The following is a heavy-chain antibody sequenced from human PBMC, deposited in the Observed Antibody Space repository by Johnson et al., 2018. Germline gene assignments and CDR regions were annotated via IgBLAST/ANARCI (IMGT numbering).Heavy chain of an antibody. Sequence: QVQLQQWGAGLLKPSETLSLTCAVYGGSFSGYYWSWIRQPPGKGLEWIGEINHSGSTNYNPSLKSRVTITVDTSKNQFSLKRSSGTAADTAVNYCARGPLRYSSGWYTPEYFQHWGQGTLVTVSS. J-gene: IGHJ1*01. D-gene: IGHD6-19*01. CDR1: GGSFSGYY. CDR3: ARGPLRYSSGWYTPEYFQH. V-gene: IGHV4-34*01. CDR2: INHSGST.